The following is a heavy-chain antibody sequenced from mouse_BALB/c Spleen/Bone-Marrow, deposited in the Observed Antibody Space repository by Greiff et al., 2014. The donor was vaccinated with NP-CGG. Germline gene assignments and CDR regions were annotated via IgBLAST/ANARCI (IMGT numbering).Heavy chain of an antibody. CDR1: GFTFSSFG. CDR2: ISSGSSVI. J-gene: IGHJ2*01. Sequence: EVKLVESGGGLVQPGGSRKLSCAASGFTFSSFGMHWVRQAPEKGLEWVAYISSGSSVIYYADTVRGRFTISRDNPKNTLFLQMTSLRSEDTAMYYCARGGNWEDFDYWGQGTTLTVSS. V-gene: IGHV5-17*02. CDR3: ARGGNWEDFDY. D-gene: IGHD4-1*01.